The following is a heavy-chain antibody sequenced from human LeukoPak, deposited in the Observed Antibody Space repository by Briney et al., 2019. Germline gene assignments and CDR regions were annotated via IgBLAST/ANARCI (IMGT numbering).Heavy chain of an antibody. J-gene: IGHJ6*02. D-gene: IGHD2/OR15-2a*01. CDR3: ARKYGGLLYYYGIDV. Sequence: SKTLSLTCSVSGGSVSSGSSYWSWIRQPPGKGLEWIGYIYHSGSTNYNPSLKSRVTISLDTSKNQFSLKLSSVTAADTAVYYCARKYGGLLYYYGIDVWGQGTTVTVSS. CDR2: IYHSGST. CDR1: GGSVSSGSSY. V-gene: IGHV4-61*01.